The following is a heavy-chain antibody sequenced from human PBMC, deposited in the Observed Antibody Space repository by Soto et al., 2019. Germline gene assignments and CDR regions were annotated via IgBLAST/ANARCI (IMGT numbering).Heavy chain of an antibody. CDR3: AKGVYFNGSWYYYYGMYV. CDR1: GVTFRSYS. Sequence: AGSLILSWGSSGVTFRSYSVIWVSQAPGKGLEWVSAISGSGGSTYYADSVKGRFTISRDNSKNTLYLQRNSLRAEDTAVYYCAKGVYFNGSWYYYYGMYVWGQGTTVTVSS. CDR2: ISGSGGST. J-gene: IGHJ6*02. D-gene: IGHD3-9*01. V-gene: IGHV3-23*01.